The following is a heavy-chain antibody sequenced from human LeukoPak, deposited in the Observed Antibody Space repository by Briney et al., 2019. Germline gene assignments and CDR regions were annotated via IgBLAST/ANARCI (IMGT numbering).Heavy chain of an antibody. J-gene: IGHJ4*02. D-gene: IGHD4/OR15-4a*01. CDR2: INPNTGGT. Sequence: GASVKVSCNASGYTFTGYFVHWVRQAPGQGLQWMGWINPNTGGTNYAQKFQGRVTMTRDTSISTAYMELSRLRSDDTAVYYCASGDYGDPPLNYWGQGTLVTVSS. CDR1: GYTFTGYF. CDR3: ASGDYGDPPLNY. V-gene: IGHV1-2*02.